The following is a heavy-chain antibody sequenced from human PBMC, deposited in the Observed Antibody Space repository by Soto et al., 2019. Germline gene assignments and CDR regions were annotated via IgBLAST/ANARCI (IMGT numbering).Heavy chain of an antibody. Sequence: EVQLLESGGNLVQSGGSLRLSCAASGFTFSSYAMSWVRQAPGKGLEWVSTIIASGGNTYYAVSMKGRFFISRDNSKSTLFLQINSLRAEDTAVYYCAKLAGSGIVAPFWGQGTLVTVSS. CDR1: GFTFSSYA. J-gene: IGHJ4*02. D-gene: IGHD3-10*01. CDR3: AKLAGSGIVAPF. CDR2: IIASGGNT. V-gene: IGHV3-23*01.